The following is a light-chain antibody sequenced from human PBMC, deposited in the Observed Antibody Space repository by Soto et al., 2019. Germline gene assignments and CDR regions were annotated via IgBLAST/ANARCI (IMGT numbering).Light chain of an antibody. CDR1: TGAVTSDYY. Sequence: QTVVTQESSLTVSPGGTVTLTCGSTTGAVTSDYYPNWFQQKPGQAPRSLIYTTNYRHTWTPARFSGSLLGGKAALTVSGVQPEDEADYYCLLYYGGARIFGGGTKLTVL. CDR2: TTN. V-gene: IGLV7-43*01. J-gene: IGLJ2*01. CDR3: LLYYGGARI.